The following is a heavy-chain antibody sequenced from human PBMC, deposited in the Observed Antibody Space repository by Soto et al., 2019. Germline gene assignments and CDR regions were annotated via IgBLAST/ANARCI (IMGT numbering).Heavy chain of an antibody. V-gene: IGHV4-59*01. CDR1: GGSISSYY. CDR3: ARDNWNDGHFDY. D-gene: IGHD1-20*01. CDR2: IYYSGST. Sequence: PSETLSLTCTVSGGSISSYYWSWIRQPPGKGLEWIGYIYYSGSTNYNPSLKSRVTISVDTSKNQFSLKLSSVTAADMAVYYCARDNWNDGHFDYWGQGTLVTVSS. J-gene: IGHJ4*02.